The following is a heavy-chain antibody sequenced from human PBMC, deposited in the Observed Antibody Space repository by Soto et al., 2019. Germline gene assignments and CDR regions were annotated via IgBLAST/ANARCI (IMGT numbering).Heavy chain of an antibody. Sequence: ASVKVSCKASGGTFSSCAISWVRQAPGQGLEWMGGIIPIFGTANYAQKFQGRVTITADESTSIAYMELSSLRSEDTAVHYCAREAAADPGYFDYWGQGTLVTVSS. V-gene: IGHV1-69*13. D-gene: IGHD6-13*01. J-gene: IGHJ4*02. CDR1: GGTFSSCA. CDR2: IIPIFGTA. CDR3: AREAAADPGYFDY.